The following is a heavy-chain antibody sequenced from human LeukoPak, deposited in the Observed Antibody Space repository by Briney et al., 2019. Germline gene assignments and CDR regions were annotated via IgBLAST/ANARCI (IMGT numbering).Heavy chain of an antibody. CDR2: IYTSGST. Sequence: PSETLSLTCTVSGGSISSYYWSWIRQPPGKGLEWIGYIYTSGSTNYNPSLKSRVTISVDTSKNQFSLKLSSVTAADTAVYYCARHSPFITGNGAFDIWGQGTMVTVSS. CDR3: ARHSPFITGNGAFDI. D-gene: IGHD1-20*01. V-gene: IGHV4-4*09. CDR1: GGSISSYY. J-gene: IGHJ3*02.